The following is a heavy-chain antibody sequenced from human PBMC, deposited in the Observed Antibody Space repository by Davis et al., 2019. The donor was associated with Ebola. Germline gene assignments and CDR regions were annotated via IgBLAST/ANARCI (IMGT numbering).Heavy chain of an antibody. D-gene: IGHD3-9*01. CDR1: GFTFSGSA. J-gene: IGHJ6*02. Sequence: GESLKISCAASGFTFSGSAIHWVRQASGKGLEWVGRIRSKANSYATAYAASVKGRFTISRDDSKNTAYLQMNSLKTEDTAVYYCTRRYFDWPSEDVWGQGTTVTVSS. CDR2: IRSKANSYAT. CDR3: TRRYFDWPSEDV. V-gene: IGHV3-73*01.